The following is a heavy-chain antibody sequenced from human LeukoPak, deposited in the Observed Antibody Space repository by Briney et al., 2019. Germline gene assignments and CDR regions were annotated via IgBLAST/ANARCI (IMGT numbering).Heavy chain of an antibody. CDR2: IRSETYGGTT. J-gene: IGHJ4*02. CDR3: ARDPMAVTDNLDY. Sequence: GGSLRLSSTASGFTFGDYTLSWVPRAPGKGWKCVGFIRSETYGGTTEYAASVKGRFTISRDDSKSIGYLQMNSLKTEDTAVYYCARDPMAVTDNLDYWGQGTLVTVSS. V-gene: IGHV3-49*04. CDR1: GFTFGDYT. D-gene: IGHD6-19*01.